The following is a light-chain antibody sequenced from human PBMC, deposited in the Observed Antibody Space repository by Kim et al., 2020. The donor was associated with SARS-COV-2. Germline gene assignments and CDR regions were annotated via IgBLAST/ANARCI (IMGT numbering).Light chain of an antibody. CDR2: DVS. J-gene: IGLJ3*02. CDR1: SSDVGGYNY. CDR3: CSYAGSYTWV. Sequence: GPSLTISCSGNSSDVGGYNYVSWSQRHPGKAPKLMIYDVSQRPSGVPSRFSGSKSGNTASLTISGLQAEDEADYYCCSYAGSYTWVFGGGTQLTVL. V-gene: IGLV2-11*03.